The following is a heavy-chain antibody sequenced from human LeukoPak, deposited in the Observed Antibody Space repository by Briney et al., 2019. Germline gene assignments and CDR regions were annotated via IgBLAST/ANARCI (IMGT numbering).Heavy chain of an antibody. CDR2: ISSSSSYI. CDR3: ARVSYYDFWSGLNYFDY. D-gene: IGHD3-3*01. J-gene: IGHJ4*02. V-gene: IGHV3-21*01. CDR1: GFTFSSYS. Sequence: GGSLRLSCAASGFTFSSYSMNWVRQAPGKGLEWVSSISSSSSYIYYADSVKGRFTISRDNAKNSLYLQMNSLRAEDTAVYYCARVSYYDFWSGLNYFDYWGQGTLVTVSS.